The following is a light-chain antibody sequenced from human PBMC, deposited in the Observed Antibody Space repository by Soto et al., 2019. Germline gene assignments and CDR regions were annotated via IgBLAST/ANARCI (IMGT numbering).Light chain of an antibody. CDR2: RNN. J-gene: IGLJ2*01. CDR3: AAWDDSLEV. CDR1: SSNIGSNY. V-gene: IGLV1-47*01. Sequence: QSVLTQPPSASGTPGQRVTISCSGSSSNIGSNYVYWYQQLPGTAPKLLIYRNNQWPSGVPDRFSGSKSGTSASLAISGLRSEDEADYYCAAWDDSLEVFGGGTKLTVL.